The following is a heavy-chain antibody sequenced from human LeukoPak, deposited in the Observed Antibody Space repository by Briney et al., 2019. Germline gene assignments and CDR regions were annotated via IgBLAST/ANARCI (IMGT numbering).Heavy chain of an antibody. CDR1: GYTFTSYY. J-gene: IGHJ6*02. CDR3: ARDHSSSWGTDYYGMDV. D-gene: IGHD6-13*01. Sequence: ASVKVSCKASGYTFTSYYIHWVRQAPGHGLEWMGIINPTGGGTTYAQKFQGRVTMTRDTSTSTVYMELSSLRSEDTAVYYCARDHSSSWGTDYYGMDVWGQGTTVTVSS. CDR2: INPTGGGT. V-gene: IGHV1-46*01.